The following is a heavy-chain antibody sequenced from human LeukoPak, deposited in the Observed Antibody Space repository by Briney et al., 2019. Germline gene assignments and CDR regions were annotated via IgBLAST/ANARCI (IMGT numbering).Heavy chain of an antibody. V-gene: IGHV1-8*01. J-gene: IGHJ5*02. CDR2: MNPNSGNT. CDR1: GYTFTSYD. Sequence: GASVKVSCKASGYTFTSYDINWVRQATGQVLEWMGWMNPNSGNTGYAQKFRGGVTMTRNTSISTAYMELSSLRSEDTAVYYCARVRRGYCSSTSCSSYNWFDPWGQGTLVTVSS. D-gene: IGHD2-2*01. CDR3: ARVRRGYCSSTSCSSYNWFDP.